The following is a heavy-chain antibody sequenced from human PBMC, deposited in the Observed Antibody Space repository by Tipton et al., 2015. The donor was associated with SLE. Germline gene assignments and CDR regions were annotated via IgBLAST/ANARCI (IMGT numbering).Heavy chain of an antibody. CDR1: GGSFSDYY. J-gene: IGHJ4*02. V-gene: IGHV4-34*01. D-gene: IGHD5-18*01. CDR3: ARVRGYSSPAQD. CDR2: INHSGTT. Sequence: GLVKPSETLSLTCAVYGGSFSDYYWTWIRQPPGKGLEWVGEINHSGTTNYNPSLKSRVTISVDTSKSQFSLKLNSVIAADSAVYYCARVRGYSSPAQDWGRGTLVTVSS.